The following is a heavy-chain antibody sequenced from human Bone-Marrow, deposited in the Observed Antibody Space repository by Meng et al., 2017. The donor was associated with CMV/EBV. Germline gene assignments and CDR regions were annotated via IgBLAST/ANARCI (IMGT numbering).Heavy chain of an antibody. CDR2: ISWNSGYI. J-gene: IGHJ4*02. Sequence: SLKISCAASGFTFYNYAMHWARQAPEKGLEWVSGISWNSGYIGYADSVKGRFTISRDNAKNSLFLQMNSLRAEDTALYYCAKGFCSSTSCYFYYWGQGTLVNVTS. D-gene: IGHD2-2*01. CDR3: AKGFCSSTSCYFYY. CDR1: GFTFYNYA. V-gene: IGHV3-9*01.